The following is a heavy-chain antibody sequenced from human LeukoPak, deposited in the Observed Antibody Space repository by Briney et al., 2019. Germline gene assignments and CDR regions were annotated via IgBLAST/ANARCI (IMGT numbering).Heavy chain of an antibody. V-gene: IGHV1-69*05. D-gene: IGHD3-10*01. CDR1: GGTFSSYA. Sequence: SVKVSCKASGGTFSSYAISWVRQAPGQGLEWMAGIIPIFGTANYAQKFQGRVTITTDESTSTAYMELSSLRSEDTAVYCCATSEQNNYYGSGSFDYWGQGTLVTVSS. CDR3: ATSEQNNYYGSGSFDY. J-gene: IGHJ4*02. CDR2: IIPIFGTA.